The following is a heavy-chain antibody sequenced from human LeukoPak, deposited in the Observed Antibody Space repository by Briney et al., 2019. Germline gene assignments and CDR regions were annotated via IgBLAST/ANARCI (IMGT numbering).Heavy chain of an antibody. V-gene: IGHV4-39*07. J-gene: IGHJ4*02. CDR3: ARNRGTMVRGVIKEFDY. CDR2: IYYSGST. D-gene: IGHD3-10*01. CDR1: GGSISSSSYY. Sequence: SETLSLTCTVSGGSISSSSYYWGCIRQPPGKGLEWIGSIYYSGSTYYNPSLKSRVTISVDTSKNQFSLKLSSVTAADTAVYYCARNRGTMVRGVIKEFDYWGQGTLVTVSS.